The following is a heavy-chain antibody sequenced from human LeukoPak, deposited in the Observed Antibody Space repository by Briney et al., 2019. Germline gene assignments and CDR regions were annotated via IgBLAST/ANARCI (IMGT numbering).Heavy chain of an antibody. J-gene: IGHJ4*02. CDR2: ISGSGGST. D-gene: IGHD6-13*01. CDR3: AKDLHPLGIAAALDY. CDR1: GFTFSSYA. V-gene: IGHV3-23*01. Sequence: PGGSLRLSCAASGFTFSSYAMSWVRQAPGKGLEWASAISGSGGSTYYADSVKGRFTISRDNSKNTLYLQMNSLRAEDTAVYYCAKDLHPLGIAAALDYWGQGTLVTVSS.